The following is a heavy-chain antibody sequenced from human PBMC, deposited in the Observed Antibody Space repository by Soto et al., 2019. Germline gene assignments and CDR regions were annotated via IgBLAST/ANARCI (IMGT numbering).Heavy chain of an antibody. J-gene: IGHJ6*02. V-gene: IGHV4-30-2*01. CDR1: GGPISRGGYS. CDR2: IYHSGST. Sequence: QLQLQESGSGLVKPSQTLSLTGAFSGGPISRGGYSWRGIRQPPGKCLEWMGYIYHSGSTYYNPSLKSRVTISVDRSKNQFSLKLSSVTAADTAVYYCARRPGFPYFDSMDAWGQGTTVTVSS. CDR3: ARRPGFPYFDSMDA. D-gene: IGHD1-1*01.